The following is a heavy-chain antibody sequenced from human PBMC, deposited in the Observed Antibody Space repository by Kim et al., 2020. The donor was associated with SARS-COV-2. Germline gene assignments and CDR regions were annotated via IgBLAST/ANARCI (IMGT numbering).Heavy chain of an antibody. Sequence: GSTNYTPALKSRVTISVDTSKDQFSLKLSSVTAADTAVYYCAGITGDLGYWGQGTLVTVSS. V-gene: IGHV4-34*01. D-gene: IGHD7-27*01. J-gene: IGHJ4*02. CDR2: GST. CDR3: AGITGDLGY.